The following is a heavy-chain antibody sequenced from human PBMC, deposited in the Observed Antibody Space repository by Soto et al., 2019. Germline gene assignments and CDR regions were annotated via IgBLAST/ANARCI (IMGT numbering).Heavy chain of an antibody. CDR2: IYHSGST. V-gene: IGHV4-4*01. CDR1: GSSVSSCNW. CDR3: ARSVAGPGAHIDY. D-gene: IGHD2-8*02. Sequence: TQHLTLAVSGSSVSSCNWGRRVRRPPGQGLEWIGEIYHSGSTTYNPPLKSRVTISVDKCTNQFSLRLSSVTAADTAVYFCARSVAGPGAHIDYWGQGTQVTVAS. J-gene: IGHJ4*02.